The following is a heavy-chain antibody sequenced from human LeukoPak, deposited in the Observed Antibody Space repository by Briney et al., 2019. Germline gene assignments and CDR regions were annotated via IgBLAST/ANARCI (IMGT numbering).Heavy chain of an antibody. V-gene: IGHV3-7*05. D-gene: IGHD1-14*01. Sequence: PGGSLRLCCAASGFSFSNYWMSWVRQAPGKGLEWVANINQDGSVKSSVGSVKGRFTISRDNAKNSLYLQMNSLRAEDTAVYFCARGAPYRDSDDYWGQGTLVTVSS. J-gene: IGHJ4*02. CDR2: INQDGSVK. CDR1: GFSFSNYW. CDR3: ARGAPYRDSDDY.